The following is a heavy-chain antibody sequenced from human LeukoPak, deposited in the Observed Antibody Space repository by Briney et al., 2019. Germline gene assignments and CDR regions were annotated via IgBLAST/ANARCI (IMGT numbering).Heavy chain of an antibody. J-gene: IGHJ4*02. CDR3: ARDDYGDQYYFDY. D-gene: IGHD4-17*01. CDR1: GFTFSSYW. V-gene: IGHV3-7*03. CDR2: IKQDGTEK. Sequence: GGSLRLSCVASGFTFSSYWMSWVRQAPGEGLEWVANIKQDGTEKNYVDSVKGRFTISRDNAKNSLYLQMNSLRAEDTAVYYCARDDYGDQYYFDYWGQGTLVTVSS.